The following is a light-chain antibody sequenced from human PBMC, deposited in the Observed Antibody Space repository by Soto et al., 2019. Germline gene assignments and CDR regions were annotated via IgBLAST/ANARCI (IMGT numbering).Light chain of an antibody. CDR1: QIITNNY. J-gene: IGKJ1*01. V-gene: IGKV3-20*01. CDR2: GAS. Sequence: IVFTQSPGTLSLSPGERATLSCRASQIITNNYLAWYQQKPXXAHRLLLYGASSRATGIPDRFSGSGSGTEFNLSINGLDPEDLAVYYCQQYGTVTWTFGQGTKV. CDR3: QQYGTVTWT.